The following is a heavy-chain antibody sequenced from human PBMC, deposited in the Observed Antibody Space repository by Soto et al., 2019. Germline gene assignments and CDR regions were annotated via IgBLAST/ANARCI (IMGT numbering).Heavy chain of an antibody. CDR1: GFTFSRYG. CDR3: AKVPGDSTLGGMDV. Sequence: QVQLVESGGGVVQPGRSLRLSCAASGFTFSRYGMHWFRQAPGKGLERVAVISADGSNKDYADSVKGRFTISRDNFKNTMSLQMNSLRAEDTAVYYCAKVPGDSTLGGMDVWGQGTTVTVSS. V-gene: IGHV3-30*18. J-gene: IGHJ6*02. CDR2: ISADGSNK. D-gene: IGHD6-13*01.